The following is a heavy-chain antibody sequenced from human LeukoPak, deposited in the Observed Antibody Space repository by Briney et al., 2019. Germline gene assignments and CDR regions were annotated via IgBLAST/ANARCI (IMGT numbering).Heavy chain of an antibody. D-gene: IGHD7-27*01. CDR2: MSAYTGDA. Sequence: ASMKVSCKTSGYTFSSYGISWVRQAPGQGLEWMGWMSAYTGDANYAQRLQGRVTLTTDTSTTTAYMELRSLRSDDTAVYYCARDPTGVYFDYWGQGTLVTVSS. V-gene: IGHV1-18*01. CDR3: ARDPTGVYFDY. CDR1: GYTFSSYG. J-gene: IGHJ4*02.